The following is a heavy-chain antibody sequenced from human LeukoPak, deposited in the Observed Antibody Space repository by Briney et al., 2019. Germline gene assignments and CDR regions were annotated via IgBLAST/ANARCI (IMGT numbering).Heavy chain of an antibody. J-gene: IGHJ4*02. Sequence: GGSLRLSCAAFGFTFSSYEMHWVRQAPGKGLEWLSFISYVDISTHYADSVKGRFTISRDNAKNSLYLQMNSLTADDTAVYYCARGGGIYCSAGRCYLGYWGQGTRVTVSS. CDR1: GFTFSSYE. CDR2: ISYVDIST. D-gene: IGHD2-15*01. CDR3: ARGGGIYCSAGRCYLGY. V-gene: IGHV3-48*03.